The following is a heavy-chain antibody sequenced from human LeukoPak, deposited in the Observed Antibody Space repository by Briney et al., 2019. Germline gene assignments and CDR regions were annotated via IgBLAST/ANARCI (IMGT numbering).Heavy chain of an antibody. CDR3: ARALDYYYYMDV. CDR2: IYSGGST. CDR1: GFTVSSNY. V-gene: IGHV3-66*02. J-gene: IGHJ6*03. Sequence: GGSLRLSCAASGFTVSSNYMTWVRQAPGKGLEWVSVIYSGGSTYSADSVKGRFTISRDNSKNTLYLQMNSLRAEDTAVYYCARALDYYYYMDVWGKGTTVTVSS.